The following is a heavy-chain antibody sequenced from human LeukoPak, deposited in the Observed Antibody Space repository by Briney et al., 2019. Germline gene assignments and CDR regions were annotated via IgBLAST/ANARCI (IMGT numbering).Heavy chain of an antibody. J-gene: IGHJ4*02. CDR3: ARGRGATVITNFDY. D-gene: IGHD4-23*01. CDR2: ISPGHSDT. Sequence: GESLKISCKSSGYTFTGYWIGWVRQMPGKGLEWMGIISPGHSDTRYSPSFQGQVTMSADKSINTAYLQWGSLKASDTAMYYCARGRGATVITNFDYWGQGTLVTVSS. V-gene: IGHV5-51*01. CDR1: GYTFTGYW.